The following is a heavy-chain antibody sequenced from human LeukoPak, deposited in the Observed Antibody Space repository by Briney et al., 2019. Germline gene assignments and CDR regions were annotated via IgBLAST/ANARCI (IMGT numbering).Heavy chain of an antibody. J-gene: IGHJ4*02. V-gene: IGHV1-2*02. CDR1: GYAFIDYY. Sequence: ASVKVSCKASGYAFIDYYMHWVRQAPGQGLEWMGWINPKGGGTNYAQKFQGRVTMTWDTSINTAYMELSRLRSDDTAVYYCARGRTLVRGIIIRGDYWGQGTLVTVSS. CDR3: ARGRTLVRGIIIRGDY. D-gene: IGHD3-10*01. CDR2: INPKGGGT.